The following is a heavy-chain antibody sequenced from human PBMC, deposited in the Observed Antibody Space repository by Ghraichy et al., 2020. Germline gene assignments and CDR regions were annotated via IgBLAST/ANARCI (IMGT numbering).Heavy chain of an antibody. V-gene: IGHV4-39*01. D-gene: IGHD3-10*01. J-gene: IGHJ4*02. CDR3: ARQAFYYDSGLQHFDY. Sequence: SETLSLTCTVSGGSISSSSYYWGWIRQPPGKGLEWIGYIYYSGSTYYNPSLKSRVTMSVDTSKNHLSLRLSSVTAADTAVYYCARQAFYYDSGLQHFDYWGRGTLVTVSS. CDR1: GGSISSSSYY. CDR2: IYYSGST.